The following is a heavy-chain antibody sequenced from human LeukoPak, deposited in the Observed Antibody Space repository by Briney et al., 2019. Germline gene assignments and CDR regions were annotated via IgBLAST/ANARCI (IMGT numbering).Heavy chain of an antibody. V-gene: IGHV3-9*01. CDR1: GFTFDDYA. CDR2: ISWNSGSI. CDR3: ADGMTTVTTPAFDI. D-gene: IGHD4-17*01. Sequence: PGRSLRLSCAASGFTFDDYAMHWVRQAPGKGLEWVSGISWNSGSIGYADSVKGRFTISRDNSKNTLYLQMNSLRAEDTAVYYCADGMTTVTTPAFDIWGQGTMVTVSS. J-gene: IGHJ3*02.